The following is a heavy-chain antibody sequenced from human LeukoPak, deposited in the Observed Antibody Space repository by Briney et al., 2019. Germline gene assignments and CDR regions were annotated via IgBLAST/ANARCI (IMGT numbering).Heavy chain of an antibody. D-gene: IGHD6-13*01. J-gene: IGHJ4*02. CDR3: ARGRMGSSSWYWFDY. CDR1: GGTFSSYA. CDR2: IIPIFGTA. Sequence: SVKVSCKASGGTFSSYAISWVRQAPGQGLEWMGRIIPIFGTANYAQKFQGRVAITTDESTSTAYMELSSLRSEDTAVYYCARGRMGSSSWYWFDYWGQGTLVTVSS. V-gene: IGHV1-69*05.